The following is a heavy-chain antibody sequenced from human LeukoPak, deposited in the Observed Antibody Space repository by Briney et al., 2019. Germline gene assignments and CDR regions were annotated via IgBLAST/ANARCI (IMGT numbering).Heavy chain of an antibody. J-gene: IGHJ4*02. CDR3: ARAPRVGATTGAFDY. D-gene: IGHD1-26*01. CDR1: GFTLSSNY. CDR2: IYSGGRT. V-gene: IGHV3-66*02. Sequence: GGSLRLSCAASGFTLSSNYMSWVRQAPGKGLEWVSVIYSGGRTYYADSVKGRFTISRDNSKNTLYLQMNSLRAEDTAVYYCARAPRVGATTGAFDYWGQGTLVTVSS.